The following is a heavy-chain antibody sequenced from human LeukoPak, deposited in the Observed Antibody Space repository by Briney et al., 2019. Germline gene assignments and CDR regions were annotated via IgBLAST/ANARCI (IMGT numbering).Heavy chain of an antibody. J-gene: IGHJ2*01. D-gene: IGHD1-26*01. V-gene: IGHV3-7*03. CDR3: AKDRGGSYQTGFDL. Sequence: PGGSLRLSCAASGFTFSNYWMTWVRQAPGKGLEGVANIKQDGSEIYYVDSVKGRFTISRDNAKNSLYLQMNSLRAEDTALYYCAKDRGGSYQTGFDLWGRGTLVTVSS. CDR2: IKQDGSEI. CDR1: GFTFSNYW.